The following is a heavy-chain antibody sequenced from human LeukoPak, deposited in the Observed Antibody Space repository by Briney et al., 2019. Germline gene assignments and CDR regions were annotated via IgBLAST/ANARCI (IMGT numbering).Heavy chain of an antibody. CDR3: AKDQKGGRNSGYDLGES. Sequence: PGGSLRLSCAASGFTFSSYGMHWVRQAPGKGLEWVTFIRYDGSNKYYTDSVEARFTISRDNSKNTLYLQMDSLRVDDTAIYYCAKDQKGGRNSGYDLGESWGQGTLVIVS. CDR1: GFTFSSYG. J-gene: IGHJ1*01. D-gene: IGHD5-12*01. V-gene: IGHV3-30*02. CDR2: IRYDGSNK.